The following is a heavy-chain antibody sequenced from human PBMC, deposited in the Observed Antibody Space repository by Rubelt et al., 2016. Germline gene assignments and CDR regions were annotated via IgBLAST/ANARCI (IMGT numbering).Heavy chain of an antibody. D-gene: IGHD3-22*01. CDR2: IYHSGST. Sequence: PPGKGLEWIGNIYHSGSTYYNPSLKSRVTISVDTSKNQFSLKLSSVTAADTAVYYCARAVSYYDSSGYGYYYYMDVWGKGTTVTVSS. CDR3: ARAVSYYDSSGYGYYYYMDV. V-gene: IGHV4-38-2*02. J-gene: IGHJ6*03.